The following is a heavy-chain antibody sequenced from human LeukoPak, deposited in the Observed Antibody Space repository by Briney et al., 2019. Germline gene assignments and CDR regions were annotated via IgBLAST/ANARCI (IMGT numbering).Heavy chain of an antibody. J-gene: IGHJ6*02. Sequence: GGSLRLSCAASGFTFSSYWMSWVRQAPGKGLEWVANIKQDGSEKYYVDSVKGRFTISRDNAKNSLYLQMDSLRAEDTAVYYCASLAARLGYYYYGMDVWGQGTTVTVSS. V-gene: IGHV3-7*01. D-gene: IGHD6-6*01. CDR2: IKQDGSEK. CDR1: GFTFSSYW. CDR3: ASLAARLGYYYYGMDV.